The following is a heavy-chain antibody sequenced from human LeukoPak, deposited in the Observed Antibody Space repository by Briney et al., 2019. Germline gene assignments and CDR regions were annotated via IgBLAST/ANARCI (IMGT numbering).Heavy chain of an antibody. V-gene: IGHV3-23*01. D-gene: IGHD5-18*01. Sequence: GGSLRLSCAASGFTFSSYAMSWVRQAPGKGLEWVSAISGSGGSTYYADSVKGRFTISRDNSKNTLYLQMNSLRAEDTAIYYCATYRQVLLPFEAWGQGTLVTVSS. CDR2: ISGSGGST. CDR3: ATYRQVLLPFEA. J-gene: IGHJ5*02. CDR1: GFTFSSYA.